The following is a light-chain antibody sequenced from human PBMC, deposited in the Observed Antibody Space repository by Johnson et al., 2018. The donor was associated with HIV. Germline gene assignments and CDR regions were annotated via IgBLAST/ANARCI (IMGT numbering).Light chain of an antibody. Sequence: QSVLTQPPSVSAAPGQRVTISCSGSSSNIGNNYVSWYQQLPGTAPKLLIYENNKRPSGIPDRFSGSKSGTSATLGITGLQTGAEADYYCETWDSSLSGVFGTGTKVTFL. CDR2: ENN. CDR1: SSNIGNNY. CDR3: ETWDSSLSGV. J-gene: IGLJ1*01. V-gene: IGLV1-51*02.